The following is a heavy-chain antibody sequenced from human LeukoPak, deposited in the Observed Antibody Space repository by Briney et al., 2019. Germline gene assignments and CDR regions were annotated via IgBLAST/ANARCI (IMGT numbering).Heavy chain of an antibody. Sequence: GGSLRLSCVASGFTFSSYWMGCVREAPGKGLEWVANIQQDGSEIFYVDSVRGRFTISRDNAKNSLYLQMKTLRAEDTAVYYCARPSFVTGSYYHLWGQGTLVAVSS. J-gene: IGHJ4*02. D-gene: IGHD1-26*01. CDR3: ARPSFVTGSYYHL. CDR1: GFTFSSYW. CDR2: IQQDGSEI. V-gene: IGHV3-7*01.